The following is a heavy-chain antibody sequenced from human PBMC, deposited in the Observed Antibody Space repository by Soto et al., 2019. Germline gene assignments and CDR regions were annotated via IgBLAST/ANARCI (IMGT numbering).Heavy chain of an antibody. CDR2: IIPMFATP. D-gene: IGHD3-22*01. CDR3: ARQFDYDSSGHYYAY. Sequence: SVKVSCKAPGGTFSRYAISWVRQAPGQGLEWMGGIIPMFATPNYAEKFQGRLSITADESTTTVYMQLSSLRSEDTAVYYCARQFDYDSSGHYYAYWGQGTLVTVSS. V-gene: IGHV1-69*13. J-gene: IGHJ4*02. CDR1: GGTFSRYA.